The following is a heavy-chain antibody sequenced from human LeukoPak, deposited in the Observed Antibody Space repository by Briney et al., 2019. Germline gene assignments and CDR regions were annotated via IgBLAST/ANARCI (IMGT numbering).Heavy chain of an antibody. D-gene: IGHD3-9*01. CDR2: LRSSGSTI. Sequence: PGGSLRLSCAASGFTFSDYYMSWIRQAPGKGLEWVSYLRSSGSTIYYADSVKGRFTISRDNAKNSLYLQMNSLRAEDTAVYYCARDGLRYFDWLTHFDYWGQGTLVTVSS. V-gene: IGHV3-11*01. J-gene: IGHJ4*02. CDR3: ARDGLRYFDWLTHFDY. CDR1: GFTFSDYY.